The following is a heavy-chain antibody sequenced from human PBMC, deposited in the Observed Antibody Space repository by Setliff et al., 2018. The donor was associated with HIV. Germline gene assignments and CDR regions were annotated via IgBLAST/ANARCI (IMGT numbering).Heavy chain of an antibody. CDR1: GDTVRNFS. J-gene: IGHJ3*01. CDR2: IIPLFGDP. Sequence: SVKVPCKPSGDTVRNFSVNWVRQAPGQGLEWMGGIIPLFGDPTYAQKFQGRLTIIADESTSTGYMELSSLRAEDTAVYYCASSFRGGFDVWGQGTMVTVSS. CDR3: ASSFRGGFDV. D-gene: IGHD2-15*01. V-gene: IGHV1-69*13.